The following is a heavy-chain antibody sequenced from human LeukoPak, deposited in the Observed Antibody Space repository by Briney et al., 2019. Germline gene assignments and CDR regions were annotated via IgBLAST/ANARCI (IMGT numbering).Heavy chain of an antibody. CDR1: GYSFTIYG. Sequence: ASVTVSFTASGYSFTIYGISWVRRGPGQGLGWMGWISAYNGNRNYTKKLQGRVTMTTDTSTSPAYMQLRSLRSDDTAVYYCARVELELCSSGVNSRFCSYWGQGTLVTVSS. CDR3: ARVELELCSSGVNSRFCSY. V-gene: IGHV1-18*01. D-gene: IGHD1-7*01. CDR2: ISAYNGNR. J-gene: IGHJ4*02.